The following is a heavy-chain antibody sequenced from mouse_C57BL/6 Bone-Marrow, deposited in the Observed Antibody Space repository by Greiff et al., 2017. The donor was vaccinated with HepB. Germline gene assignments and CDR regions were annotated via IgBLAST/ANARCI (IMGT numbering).Heavy chain of an antibody. Sequence: QVQLQQPGAELVKPGASVKMSCKASGYTFTSYWITWVKQRPGQGLEWIGDIYPGSGSTNYNEKFKSKATLTVDTSSSTAYMQLSSLTSEDSAVYYCARGYYDYDESPYYAMDYWGQGTSVTVSS. CDR2: IYPGSGST. CDR3: ARGYYDYDESPYYAMDY. D-gene: IGHD2-4*01. V-gene: IGHV1-55*01. CDR1: GYTFTSYW. J-gene: IGHJ4*01.